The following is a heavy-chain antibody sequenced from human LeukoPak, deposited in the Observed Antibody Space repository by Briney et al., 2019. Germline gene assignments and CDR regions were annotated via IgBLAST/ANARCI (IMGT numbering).Heavy chain of an antibody. V-gene: IGHV3-53*01. CDR3: ASSLVGATRYYYYGMDV. Sequence: AGGSLRLSCAASGXTVSSNYMSWVRQAPGKGLEWVSVIYSGGSTYYADSVKGRFTISRDNSKNTLYLQMNSLRAEDTAVYYCASSLVGATRYYYYGMDVWGQGTTVTVSS. J-gene: IGHJ6*02. CDR1: GXTVSSNY. D-gene: IGHD1-26*01. CDR2: IYSGGST.